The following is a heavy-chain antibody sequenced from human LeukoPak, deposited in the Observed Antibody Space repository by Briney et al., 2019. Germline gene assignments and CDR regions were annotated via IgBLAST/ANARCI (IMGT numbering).Heavy chain of an antibody. D-gene: IGHD3-16*01. Sequence: PGGSLRLSCAASGFTFSSYWMSWVRQAPGKGLEWVANIIQDGSEEYYVDSVRGRFTISRDNAKSSLYLQMTNLRAEDTAVYYCATDSFSFGDLNPGPWGQGTLVTVSS. CDR2: IIQDGSEE. J-gene: IGHJ5*02. CDR3: ATDSFSFGDLNPGP. CDR1: GFTFSSYW. V-gene: IGHV3-7*01.